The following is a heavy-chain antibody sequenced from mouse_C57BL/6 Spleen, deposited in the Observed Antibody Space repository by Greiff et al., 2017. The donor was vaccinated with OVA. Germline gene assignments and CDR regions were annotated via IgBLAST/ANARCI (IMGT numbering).Heavy chain of an antibody. V-gene: IGHV1-69*01. CDR1: GYTFTSYW. D-gene: IGHD1-1*01. J-gene: IGHJ3*01. CDR3: ALTSYYGSSYVEAWFAY. Sequence: VQLQQPGAELVKPGASVKLSCKASGYTFTSYWMHWVKQRPGQGLEWIGEIDPSDSYTNYNQKFKGKSTLTVDKSSSTAYMQLSSLTSEDSAVYYCALTSYYGSSYVEAWFAYWGQGTLVTVSA. CDR2: IDPSDSYT.